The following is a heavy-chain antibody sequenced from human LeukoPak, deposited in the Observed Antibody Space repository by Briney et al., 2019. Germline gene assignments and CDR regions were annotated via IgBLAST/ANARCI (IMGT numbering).Heavy chain of an antibody. CDR2: ILYDGSNK. D-gene: IGHD2-15*01. J-gene: IGHJ4*02. Sequence: GGSLRLSCAASGFTFGSYGMHWVRQAPGKGLEWVAVILYDGSNKYYADSVKGRFTISRDNAKNSLYLQMSSLRAEDTAVYYCARQRRYCSGDNCYQRTFDYWGQGTLVTVSS. V-gene: IGHV3-30*03. CDR1: GFTFGSYG. CDR3: ARQRRYCSGDNCYQRTFDY.